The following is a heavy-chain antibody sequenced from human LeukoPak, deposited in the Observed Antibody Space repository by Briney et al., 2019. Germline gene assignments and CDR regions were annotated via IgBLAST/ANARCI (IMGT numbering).Heavy chain of an antibody. CDR1: GFTFSSYA. D-gene: IGHD5-12*01. V-gene: IGHV3-23*01. CDR2: ISGSAYST. CDR3: AKEAGYSGYDYPDY. Sequence: GGSLRPSCAASGFTFSSYAMSRVRQAPGKGLEWVSGISGSAYSTYYADSVQGRFTISRDNSKNTLYLQMNSLRAEDTAVYYCAKEAGYSGYDYPDYWGQGTLVTVSS. J-gene: IGHJ4*02.